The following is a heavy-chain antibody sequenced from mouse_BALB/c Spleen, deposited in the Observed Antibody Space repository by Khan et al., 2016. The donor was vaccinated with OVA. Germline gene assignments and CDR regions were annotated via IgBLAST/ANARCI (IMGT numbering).Heavy chain of an antibody. CDR3: ARRCLRWDFDY. V-gene: IGHV1-7*01. CDR1: GYTFINYW. J-gene: IGHJ2*01. CDR2: INPSTGYT. Sequence: QVRLQQSGAELAKPGASVKMSCKASGYTFINYWILWVKQRPGQGLEWIGYINPSTGYTEYNQNFKDKATLTADKSSSTAYMQLSSLTSEDSAAYYCARRCLRWDFDYWGQGTTLTVSS. D-gene: IGHD1-1*01.